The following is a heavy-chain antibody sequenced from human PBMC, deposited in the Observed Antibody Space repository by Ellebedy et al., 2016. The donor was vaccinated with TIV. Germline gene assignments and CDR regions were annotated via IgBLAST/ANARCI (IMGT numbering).Heavy chain of an antibody. CDR1: GVNFSGYC. CDR2: IGSSANNT. V-gene: IGHV3-23*01. CDR3: AKDVRYTSGWGGPLDI. Sequence: PGGPLRLSCAASGVNFSGYCMKWIRQAPGKGLEWVLSIGSSANNTHYAYSVQGRFTISRDNSSNTRYLQMNILRGEDTAVYFCAKDVRYTSGWGGPLDIWGQGAMVTVSS. D-gene: IGHD6-19*01. J-gene: IGHJ3*02.